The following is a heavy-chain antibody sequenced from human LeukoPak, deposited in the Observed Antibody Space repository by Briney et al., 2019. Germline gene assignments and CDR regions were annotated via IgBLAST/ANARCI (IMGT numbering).Heavy chain of an antibody. Sequence: SVKVSCKASGYTFTSYYMHWVRQAPGQGLEWMGGIIPIFGTANYAQKFQGRVTITADKSTSTAYMELSSLRSEDTAVYYCARKFLGSRGYYFDYWGQGTLVTVSS. D-gene: IGHD3-10*01. V-gene: IGHV1-69*06. CDR2: IIPIFGTA. CDR1: GYTFTSYY. CDR3: ARKFLGSRGYYFDY. J-gene: IGHJ4*02.